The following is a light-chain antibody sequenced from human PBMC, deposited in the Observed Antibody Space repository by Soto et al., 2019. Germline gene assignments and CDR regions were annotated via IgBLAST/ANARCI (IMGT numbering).Light chain of an antibody. J-gene: IGKJ3*01. CDR2: GAS. CDR1: QSVSTK. V-gene: IGKV3-15*01. Sequence: EIVMTQSPATLSVSPGERATLSCRASQSVSTKLAWYRHKPGQAPRLLIYGASTRATGIPARFSGSWSGTEFPLTINSRQSEDFAVYYCQQYKNWPHFTFGPGTTVDIK. CDR3: QQYKNWPHFT.